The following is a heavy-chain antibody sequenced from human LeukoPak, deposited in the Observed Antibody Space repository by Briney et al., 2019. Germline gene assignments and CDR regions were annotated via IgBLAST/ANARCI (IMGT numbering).Heavy chain of an antibody. CDR3: AREGRDNWNEQYFDY. CDR1: GFTFSSYE. CDR2: ISSSGSTI. Sequence: QAGGSLRLSCAASGFTFSSYEMNWVRQAPGKGLEWVSYISSSGSTIYYADSVKGRFTISRDNAKNSLYLQMNSLRAEDTAVYYCAREGRDNWNEQYFDYWGQGTLVTVSS. D-gene: IGHD1-1*01. J-gene: IGHJ4*02. V-gene: IGHV3-48*03.